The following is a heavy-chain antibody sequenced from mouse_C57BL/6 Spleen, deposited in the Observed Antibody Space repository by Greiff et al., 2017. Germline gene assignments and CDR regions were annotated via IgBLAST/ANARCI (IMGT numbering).Heavy chain of an antibody. V-gene: IGHV1-69*01. CDR3: ARSRYYGSTNGRYFDV. CDR2: IDPSDSYT. D-gene: IGHD1-1*01. CDR1: GYTFTSYW. Sequence: QVQLQQPGAELVMPGASVKLSCKASGYTFTSYWMHWVKQRPGQGLEWIGEIDPSDSYTNYNQKFKGKSTLTVDKSSRTAYMQLSILTSEDAAVYDDARSRYYGSTNGRYFDVWGTGTTVTVSS. J-gene: IGHJ1*03.